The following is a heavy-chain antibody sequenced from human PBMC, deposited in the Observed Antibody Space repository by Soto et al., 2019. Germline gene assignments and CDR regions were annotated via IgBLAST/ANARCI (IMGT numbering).Heavy chain of an antibody. J-gene: IGHJ4*02. Sequence: QVQLVQSGAEVKEPGSSVKVSCKATGDLFNNYAFNWVRQAPGQGLEWMGRISPLFSTTNYAQKFQGRVTXXXXXXXXIXXLEVSNLESEDTAMYYCAASSSVAAAGYFKFWGQGTLVTVSP. CDR3: AASSSVAAAGYFKF. CDR1: GDLFNNYA. V-gene: IGHV1-69*01. D-gene: IGHD6-13*01. CDR2: ISPLFSTT.